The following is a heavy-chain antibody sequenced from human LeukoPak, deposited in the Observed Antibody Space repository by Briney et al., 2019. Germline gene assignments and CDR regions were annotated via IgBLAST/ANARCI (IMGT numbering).Heavy chain of an antibody. J-gene: IGHJ6*03. V-gene: IGHV3-48*01. D-gene: IGHD4-11*01. CDR1: GFTLSNYS. CDR2: ISGSGFTI. Sequence: QAGGSLRLSCAVSGFTLSNYSMNWVRQAPGKGLEWISYISGSGFTIHYADSVKGRFTISRDNAKNSLYLQMNSLIAEDTAVYYCARGVPKTSYYYYYMDVWGKGTTVTVSS. CDR3: ARGVPKTSYYYYYMDV.